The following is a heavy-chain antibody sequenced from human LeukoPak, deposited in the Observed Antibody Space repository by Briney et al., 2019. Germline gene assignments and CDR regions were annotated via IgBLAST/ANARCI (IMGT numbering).Heavy chain of an antibody. V-gene: IGHV1-69*06. CDR3: ASHCTNGVCYSPNAFDI. CDR1: GGTFNSYA. CDR2: IIPIFGTT. D-gene: IGHD2-8*01. Sequence: SVKVSCKASGGTFNSYAISWVRQAPGQGLEWMGGIIPIFGTTNYARKFRGRVTLTADKSTRTAYMELSSLRSDDTAVYYCASHCTNGVCYSPNAFDIWGQGTMVTVSS. J-gene: IGHJ3*02.